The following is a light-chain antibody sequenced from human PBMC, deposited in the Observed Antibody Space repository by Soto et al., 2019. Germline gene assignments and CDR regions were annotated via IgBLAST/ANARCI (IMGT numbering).Light chain of an antibody. CDR3: AAWDDSLNGPV. J-gene: IGLJ2*01. V-gene: IGLV1-44*01. CDR2: SNN. CDR1: SSNIGSNT. Sequence: QSVLTQPPSASGTPGQRVTISCSGSSSNIGSNTVNWYQQFPGTAPKLLIYSNNQRPSGVPDRFSGSKSGTSASLAISGLQFEDEADYYCAAWDDSLNGPVFGGGTKLTVL.